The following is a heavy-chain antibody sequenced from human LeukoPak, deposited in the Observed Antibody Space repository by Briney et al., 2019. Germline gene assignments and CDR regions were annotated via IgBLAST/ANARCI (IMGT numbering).Heavy chain of an antibody. V-gene: IGHV3-48*03. D-gene: IGHD4-17*01. J-gene: IGHJ4*02. CDR1: GFIFNSYE. CDR3: AGDNNDNGDLDYLDS. CDR2: ISYTGNSI. Sequence: QTGGSLRLSCAASGFIFNSYEMNWVRQAPGKGLEWVAYISYTGNSIYYADSVKGRFTISRDNAENFLYLQMSSLRAEDTAVYYCAGDNNDNGDLDYLDSWGQGTLVTVSS.